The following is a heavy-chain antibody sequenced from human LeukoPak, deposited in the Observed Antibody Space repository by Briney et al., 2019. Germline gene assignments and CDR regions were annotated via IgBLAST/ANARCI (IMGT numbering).Heavy chain of an antibody. CDR2: IKQDGSEK. CDR1: GFTLSTYW. D-gene: IGHD4-17*01. Sequence: GGSLRLSCAASGFTLSTYWMSWVRQAPGKGLEWVANIKQDGSEKYYVDSVKGRFTVSRDNAKNSLFLQMNSLRAEDTAMYYCVTETTVTGWGYWGQGTLVTVSS. J-gene: IGHJ4*02. V-gene: IGHV3-7*01. CDR3: VTETTVTGWGY.